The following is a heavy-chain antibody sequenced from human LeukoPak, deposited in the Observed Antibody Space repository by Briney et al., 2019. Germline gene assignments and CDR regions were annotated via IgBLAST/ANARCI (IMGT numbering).Heavy chain of an antibody. V-gene: IGHV3-33*01. Sequence: GGSLRLSCAASGFTFSSYGMHWVRQAPGKGLEWVAVIWCDGSNKYYADSVKGRFTISRDNSKNTLYLQMNSLRAEDTAVYYCARSPPSGSYYTHFDYWGQGTLVTVSS. J-gene: IGHJ4*02. CDR1: GFTFSSYG. CDR2: IWCDGSNK. CDR3: ARSPPSGSYYTHFDY. D-gene: IGHD1-26*01.